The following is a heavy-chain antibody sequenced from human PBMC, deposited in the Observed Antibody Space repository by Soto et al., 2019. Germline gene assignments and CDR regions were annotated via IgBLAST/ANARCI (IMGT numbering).Heavy chain of an antibody. Sequence: GGSLRLSCSASGFTFSSYAMHWVRQAPGKGLEYVSAISSNGGSTYYADSVKGRFTISRDNSKNTLYLQMSSLRAEDTAVYYCVKDSCSSTSCYNRVYYYYGMDVWGQGTTVTVSS. CDR1: GFTFSSYA. CDR2: ISSNGGST. V-gene: IGHV3-64D*08. J-gene: IGHJ6*02. CDR3: VKDSCSSTSCYNRVYYYYGMDV. D-gene: IGHD2-2*02.